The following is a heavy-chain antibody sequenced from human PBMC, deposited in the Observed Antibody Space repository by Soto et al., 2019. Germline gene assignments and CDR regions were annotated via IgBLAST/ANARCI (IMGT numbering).Heavy chain of an antibody. CDR1: GGSISSGGYS. CDR2: IYHSGST. V-gene: IGHV4-30-2*01. Sequence: PSETLSLTCAVSGGSISSGGYSWSWIRQPPGKGLEWIGYIYHSGSTYYNPSLKSRVTISVDRSKNQFSLKLSSVTAADTAVYSCAIQGFGVLRGLVDVWGQGTTVTVSS. CDR3: AIQGFGVLRGLVDV. J-gene: IGHJ6*02. D-gene: IGHD3-10*01.